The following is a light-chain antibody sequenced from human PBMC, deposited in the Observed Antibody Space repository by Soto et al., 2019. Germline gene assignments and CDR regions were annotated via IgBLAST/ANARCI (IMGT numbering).Light chain of an antibody. CDR3: LQHNDYPVT. J-gene: IGKJ5*01. V-gene: IGKV1-17*03. CDR1: QGINTL. Sequence: DSQMTQSPSAISVYVGGRVTISGRASQGINTLLAWFQQKPGKDPKRLIYAASTLQSGVPSRFSGNGSGTEFTLTINSLQPEDFATYYCLQHNDYPVTFGQGTLLEN. CDR2: AAS.